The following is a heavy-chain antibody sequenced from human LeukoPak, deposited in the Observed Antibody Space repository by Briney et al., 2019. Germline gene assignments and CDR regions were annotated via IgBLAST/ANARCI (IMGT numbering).Heavy chain of an antibody. V-gene: IGHV4-34*01. CDR3: ARGRYFDWLLSYYFDY. CDR2: INHSGST. Sequence: SETLSLTCAVYGGSLSGYYWSWIRQPPGKGLEWTGEINHSGSTNYNPSLKSRVTISVDTSKNQFSLKLSSVTAADTAVYYCARGRYFDWLLSYYFDYWGQGTLVTVSS. D-gene: IGHD3-9*01. CDR1: GGSLSGYY. J-gene: IGHJ4*02.